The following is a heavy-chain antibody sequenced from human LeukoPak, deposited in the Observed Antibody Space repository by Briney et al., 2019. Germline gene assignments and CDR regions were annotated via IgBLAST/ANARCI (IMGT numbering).Heavy chain of an antibody. J-gene: IGHJ6*02. V-gene: IGHV4-31*03. CDR2: IFHSGST. CDR3: ARDRGDGMDV. CDR1: GDSISSGAYY. Sequence: SQTLSLTCTVSGDSISSGAYYWSWIRQHPGKGLEWIGYIFHSGSTFYNPSLNSRVSISVDTSKNQFSLKLISVTAADTAVYFCARDRGDGMDVWGQGTTVTVSS.